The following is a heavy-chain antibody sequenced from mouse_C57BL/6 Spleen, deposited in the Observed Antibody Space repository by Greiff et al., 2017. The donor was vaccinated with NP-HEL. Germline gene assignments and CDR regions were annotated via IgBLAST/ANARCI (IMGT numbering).Heavy chain of an antibody. D-gene: IGHD2-3*01. J-gene: IGHJ4*01. CDR3: ARGGYSYAMDY. CDR2: IYPRDGST. V-gene: IGHV1-85*01. CDR1: GYTFTSYD. Sequence: QVQLKQSGPELVKPGASVKLSCKASGYTFTSYDINWVKQRPGQGLEWIGWIYPRDGSTKYNEKFKGKATLTVDTSSSTAYMELHSLTSEDSAVYFCARGGYSYAMDYWGQGTSVTVSS.